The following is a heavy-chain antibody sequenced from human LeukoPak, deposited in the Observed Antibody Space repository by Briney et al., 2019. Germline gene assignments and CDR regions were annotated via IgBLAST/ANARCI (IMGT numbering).Heavy chain of an antibody. V-gene: IGHV3-7*01. D-gene: IGHD5/OR15-5a*01. CDR3: ARLSGESTIYDY. J-gene: IGHJ4*02. CDR2: IRQDGSAK. CDR1: AFTFNRHW. Sequence: AGGSLRLSCVASAFTFNRHWMSWVRQAPGKGLEWVATIRQDGSAKYYLDSVKGRFIISRDNAKNSLSLQMDSLRVEDTAVYYCARLSGESTIYDYWGQGTLVTVSS.